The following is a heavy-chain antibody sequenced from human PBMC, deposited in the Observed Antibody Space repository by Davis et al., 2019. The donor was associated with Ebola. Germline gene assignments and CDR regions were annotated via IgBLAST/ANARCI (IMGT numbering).Heavy chain of an antibody. Sequence: GESLKISCAASGFSFSGYWMHWVRQAPGKGLLWVSRINSDGSSTSYADSVKGRFTISRDNAKNTLYLQMNSLRAEDTAVYYCARDSNYRFDFWGQGTLVTVSS. CDR1: GFSFSGYW. J-gene: IGHJ4*02. D-gene: IGHD4-11*01. V-gene: IGHV3-74*01. CDR3: ARDSNYRFDF. CDR2: INSDGSST.